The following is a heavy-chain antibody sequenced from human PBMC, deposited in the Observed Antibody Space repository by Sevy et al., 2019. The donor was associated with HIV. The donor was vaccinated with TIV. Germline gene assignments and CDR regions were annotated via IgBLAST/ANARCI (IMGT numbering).Heavy chain of an antibody. CDR3: AKDERSYCSSTSCYISFDY. CDR2: ISGSGGST. CDR1: GFTFSSYA. V-gene: IGHV3-23*01. J-gene: IGHJ4*02. D-gene: IGHD2-2*02. Sequence: GSLRLSCAASGFTFSSYAMSWVRQAPGKGLEWVSAISGSGGSTYYADSVKGRFTISRDNSKNTLYLQMNSLRAEDTAVYYCAKDERSYCSSTSCYISFDYWGQGTLVTVSS.